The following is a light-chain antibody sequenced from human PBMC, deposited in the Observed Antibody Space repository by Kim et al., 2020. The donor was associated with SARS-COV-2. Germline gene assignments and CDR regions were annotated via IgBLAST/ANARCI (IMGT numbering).Light chain of an antibody. CDR3: CSYARSSNWV. V-gene: IGLV2-23*02. CDR2: EVS. Sequence: QSALTQPASVSGSPGQSITISCTGTSSDVGSYKLVSWYQQHPGKAPKFMIYEVSKRPSGISNHFSGSKSGNTASLTISGLQAEDEADYYCCSYARSSNWVFGGGTQLTVL. J-gene: IGLJ3*02. CDR1: SSDVGSYKL.